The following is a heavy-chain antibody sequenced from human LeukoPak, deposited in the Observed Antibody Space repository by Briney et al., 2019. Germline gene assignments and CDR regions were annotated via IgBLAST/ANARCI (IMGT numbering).Heavy chain of an antibody. Sequence: GGSLRLSCAASGFTFRTYGMSWVREAPGKGLEWVSAISGSGFGTYYADSMKSRFTISRDNSKNTLYLQMNSLRNNDTALYYCAQDIRPGWTGSWIDHWGQGTLVTVSS. J-gene: IGHJ4*02. CDR1: GFTFRTYG. D-gene: IGHD1-26*01. CDR2: ISGSGFGT. V-gene: IGHV3-23*01. CDR3: AQDIRPGWTGSWIDH.